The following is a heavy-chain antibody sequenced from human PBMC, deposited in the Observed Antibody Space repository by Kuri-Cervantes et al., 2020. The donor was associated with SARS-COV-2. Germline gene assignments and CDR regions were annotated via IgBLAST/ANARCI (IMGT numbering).Heavy chain of an antibody. CDR3: AREDSGTNDASDF. CDR2: IKQDGSEE. CDR1: GFIFSGYC. J-gene: IGHJ3*01. Sequence: GGSLRLSCAASGFIFSGYCMTWVRQAPGKGLEWVANIKQDGSEEYYVDSVKGRFTISRDNAKNSLYLQMNSLRAEDTAVYYCAREDSGTNDASDFWGQGATVTVSS. D-gene: IGHD3-10*01. V-gene: IGHV3-7*03.